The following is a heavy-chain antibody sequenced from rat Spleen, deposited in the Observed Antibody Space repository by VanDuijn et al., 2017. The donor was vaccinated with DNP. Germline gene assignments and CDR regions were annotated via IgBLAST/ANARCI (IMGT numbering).Heavy chain of an antibody. CDR1: GFTFSYYG. J-gene: IGHJ3*01. Sequence: EVQLVESGGGLVQPGRSLKLSCAASGFTFSYYGMAWVRQAPKKGLEWVASIDYDGGNTYYRDSVKGRFAISRDNAKSTLYLQMNSLRSEDMATYYCARSLQWGYYFDYWGQGTLVTVSS. CDR3: ARSLQWGYYFDY. CDR2: IDYDGGNT. D-gene: IGHD1-1*01. V-gene: IGHV5S23*01.